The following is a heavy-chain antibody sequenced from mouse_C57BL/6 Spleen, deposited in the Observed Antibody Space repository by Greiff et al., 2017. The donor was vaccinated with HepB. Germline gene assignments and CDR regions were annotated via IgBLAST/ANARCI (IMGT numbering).Heavy chain of an antibody. Sequence: EVQLQESGGGLVKPGGSLKLSCAASGFTFSDYGMHWVRQAPEKGLEWVAYISSGSSTIYYADTVKGRFTISRDNAKNTLFLQMTSLRSEDTAMYYCAKNWDERGYFDVWGTGTTVTVSS. V-gene: IGHV5-17*01. J-gene: IGHJ1*03. CDR3: AKNWDERGYFDV. D-gene: IGHD4-1*01. CDR2: ISSGSSTI. CDR1: GFTFSDYG.